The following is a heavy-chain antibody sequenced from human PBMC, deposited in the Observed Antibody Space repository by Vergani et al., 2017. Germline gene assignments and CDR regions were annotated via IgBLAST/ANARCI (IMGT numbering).Heavy chain of an antibody. D-gene: IGHD5-24*01. CDR2: FDPEDGET. Sequence: QVQLVQSGAEVKKPGSSVKVSCKASGGTFSSYTISWVRQAPGQGLEWMGGFDPEDGETIYAQKFQGRVTMTEDTSTDTAYMELSSLRSEDTAVYYCATAGRDGYKYFDYWGQGTLVTVSS. V-gene: IGHV1-24*01. CDR1: GGTFSSYT. CDR3: ATAGRDGYKYFDY. J-gene: IGHJ4*02.